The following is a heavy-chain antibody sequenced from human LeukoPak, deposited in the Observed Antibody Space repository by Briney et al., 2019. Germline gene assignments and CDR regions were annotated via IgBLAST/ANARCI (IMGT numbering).Heavy chain of an antibody. CDR3: AKGKGSSSRYSLDY. CDR1: GFTFSSYA. Sequence: GGSLRLSCAASGFTFSSYAMTWVRQAPGKGLEWVSTISSGGTSTYYADSVQGRFTISRDNSRNTLYLQMNSLRAEDTALYYCAKGKGSSSRYSLDYWGQGTLVTVSS. V-gene: IGHV3-23*01. J-gene: IGHJ4*02. CDR2: ISSGGTST. D-gene: IGHD2-15*01.